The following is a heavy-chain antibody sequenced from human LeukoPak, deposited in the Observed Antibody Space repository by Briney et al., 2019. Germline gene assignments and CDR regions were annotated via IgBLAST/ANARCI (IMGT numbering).Heavy chain of an antibody. CDR2: INGNGGST. J-gene: IGHJ4*02. CDR1: GFTFSSYA. D-gene: IGHD5-24*01. V-gene: IGHV3-23*01. Sequence: GGSLRLSCAASGFTFSSYAMSWVRQAPGKGLEWVSAINGNGGSTYYADSVKGRFTISRDNSKNTLYLQMNSLRAEDTAVYYCAKDHDGQSFDYWGQGTLVTVSS. CDR3: AKDHDGQSFDY.